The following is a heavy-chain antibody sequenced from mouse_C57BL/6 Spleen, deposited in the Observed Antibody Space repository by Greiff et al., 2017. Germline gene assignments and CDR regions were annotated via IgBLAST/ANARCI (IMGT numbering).Heavy chain of an antibody. Sequence: QVQLKESGAELARPGASVKMSCKASGYTFTSYTMHWVKQRPGQGLEWIGYINPSSGYTKYNQKFKDKATLTADKSSSTAYRQLSSLTSEDSAVYYCAREFITTVHWYFDVWGTGTTVTVSS. D-gene: IGHD1-1*01. J-gene: IGHJ1*03. CDR3: AREFITTVHWYFDV. CDR2: INPSSGYT. V-gene: IGHV1-4*01. CDR1: GYTFTSYT.